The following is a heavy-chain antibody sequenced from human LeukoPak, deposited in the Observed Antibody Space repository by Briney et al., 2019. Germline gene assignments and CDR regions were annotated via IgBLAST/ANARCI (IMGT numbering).Heavy chain of an antibody. D-gene: IGHD4-11*01. V-gene: IGHV1-2*02. CDR2: INPNSGGT. CDR3: ARDRRTTVTFYYYGMDV. Sequence: WASVKVSCKTSGGTFTGYYMHWVRQAPGQGLEWMGWINPNSGGTNYAQKFQGRVTMTRDTSISTAYMELSRLRSDDTAVYYCARDRRTTVTFYYYGMDVWGQGTTVTVSS. J-gene: IGHJ6*02. CDR1: GGTFTGYY.